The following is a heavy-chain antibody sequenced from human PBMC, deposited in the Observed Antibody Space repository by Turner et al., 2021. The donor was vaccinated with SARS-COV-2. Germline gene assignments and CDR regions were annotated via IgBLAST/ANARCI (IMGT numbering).Heavy chain of an antibody. CDR2: INSSGGST. CDR1: GSTFTSYY. V-gene: IGHV1-46*01. Sequence: QVQLVQSGAEVKNPGASVKVSCKASGSTFTSYYMHWVRQAPGQGLEWMGIINSSGGSTGYAQKFQGRVTMTRDTSTSTVYMELSSLRSEDTAVYYCARSGGGFDYWGQGTLVTVSS. CDR3: ARSGGGFDY. D-gene: IGHD2-15*01. J-gene: IGHJ4*02.